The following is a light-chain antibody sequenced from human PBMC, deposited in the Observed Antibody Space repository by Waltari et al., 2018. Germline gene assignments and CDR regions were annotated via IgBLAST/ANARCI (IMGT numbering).Light chain of an antibody. V-gene: IGKV2-30*01. CDR2: KVS. Sequence: DIVMTQSPLSLPVTLGQQASISCRSSQSPVYSDGNTYLNWFQQSPGQSPRRLIYKVSNRDSGVPDRFSGSGSGTDFTLKISRVEAEDVGVYYCMQGSHWPYSFGQGTKLEIK. CDR3: MQGSHWPYS. CDR1: QSPVYSDGNTY. J-gene: IGKJ2*03.